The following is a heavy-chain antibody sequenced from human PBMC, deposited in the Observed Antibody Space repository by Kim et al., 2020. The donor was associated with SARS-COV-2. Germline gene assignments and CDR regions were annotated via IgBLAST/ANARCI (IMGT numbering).Heavy chain of an antibody. V-gene: IGHV1-69*04. Sequence: SVKVSCKASGGTFSSYAISWVRQAPGQGLEWMGRIIPILGIANYAQKFQGRVTITADKSTSTAYMELSSLRSEDTAVYYCAITYYYDSSGYYHTRLYYFDYWGQGTLVTVSS. CDR1: GGTFSSYA. J-gene: IGHJ4*02. D-gene: IGHD3-22*01. CDR2: IIPILGIA. CDR3: AITYYYDSSGYYHTRLYYFDY.